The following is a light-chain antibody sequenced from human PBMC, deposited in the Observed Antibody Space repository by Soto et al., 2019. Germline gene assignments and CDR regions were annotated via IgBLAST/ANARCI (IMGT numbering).Light chain of an antibody. CDR1: ESISGW. V-gene: IGKV1-5*03. Sequence: DIQMTQSPSTLSASVGDRVTITCRASESISGWLAWFQQKPGKAPKLLIYKASTLESGVPSRFSGSGSGTEFTLTITSLQPDDSAAYYCQQHRSYPFTFGPGTKVDVK. CDR2: KAS. CDR3: QQHRSYPFT. J-gene: IGKJ3*01.